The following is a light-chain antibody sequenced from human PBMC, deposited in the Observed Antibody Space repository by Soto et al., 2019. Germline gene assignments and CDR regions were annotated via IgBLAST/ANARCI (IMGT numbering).Light chain of an antibody. V-gene: IGLV2-23*01. Sequence: QSVLIQPVSISASPVQSITISFTGTSSDGGSYNFVPLYQQYPDKAPKVTIYVASKRRSGVSNRFSASKSGNRASLSISGLQDDDEADYYCVSYAGSYTYVFGTGTKVTV. CDR3: VSYAGSYTYV. J-gene: IGLJ1*01. CDR1: SSDGGSYNF. CDR2: VAS.